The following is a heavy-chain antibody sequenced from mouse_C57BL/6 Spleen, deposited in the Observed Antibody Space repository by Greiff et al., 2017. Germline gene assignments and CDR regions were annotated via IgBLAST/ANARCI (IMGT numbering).Heavy chain of an antibody. J-gene: IGHJ1*03. D-gene: IGHD1-1*02. V-gene: IGHV1-15*01. Sequence: QVQLQQSGAELVRPGASVTLSCKASGYTFTDYEMHWVKQTPVHGLEWIGAIDPETGGTAYNQKFKGKAILTADKSSSTAYMELRSLTSEDSAVYYCTPYGYGYFDVWGTGTTVTVSS. CDR3: TPYGYGYFDV. CDR2: IDPETGGT. CDR1: GYTFTDYE.